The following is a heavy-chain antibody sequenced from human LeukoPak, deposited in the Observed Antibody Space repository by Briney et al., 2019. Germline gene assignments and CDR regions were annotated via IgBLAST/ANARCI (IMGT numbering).Heavy chain of an antibody. V-gene: IGHV1-2*02. Sequence: ASVKVSCKASGYSFNGYYLHWLRQAPGHGFEWMGWINPDTGGTNYVHKFQGRVTMTRDTSISTAYMELSRLRSDDTAVYYCASSRITMIVVAFDPWGQGTLVTVSS. CDR1: GYSFNGYY. D-gene: IGHD3-22*01. J-gene: IGHJ5*02. CDR2: INPDTGGT. CDR3: ASSRITMIVVAFDP.